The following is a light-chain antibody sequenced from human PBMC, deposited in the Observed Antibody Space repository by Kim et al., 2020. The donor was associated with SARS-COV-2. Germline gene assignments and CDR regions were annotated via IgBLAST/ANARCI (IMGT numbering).Light chain of an antibody. CDR1: QGISSY. CDR2: AAS. Sequence: STGDRVTITCRASQGISSYLAWYQQKPGKAPKLLIYAASTLQSGVPSRFSGSGSGTDFTLTISCLQSEDFATYYCQQYYSYPPVTFGGGTKVDIK. V-gene: IGKV1-8*01. CDR3: QQYYSYPPVT. J-gene: IGKJ4*01.